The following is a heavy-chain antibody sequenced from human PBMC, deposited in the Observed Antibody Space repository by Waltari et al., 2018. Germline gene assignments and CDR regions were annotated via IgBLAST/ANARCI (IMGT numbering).Heavy chain of an antibody. J-gene: IGHJ3*02. CDR1: GFTFSSYA. Sequence: SCAASGFTFSSYAMSWVRQAPGKGLEWVSAISGSGGSTYYADSVKGRFTISRDNSKNTLYLQMNSLRAEDTAVYYCAKAGGYSGSYRVFAFDIWGQGTMVTVSS. D-gene: IGHD1-26*01. CDR2: ISGSGGST. CDR3: AKAGGYSGSYRVFAFDI. V-gene: IGHV3-23*01.